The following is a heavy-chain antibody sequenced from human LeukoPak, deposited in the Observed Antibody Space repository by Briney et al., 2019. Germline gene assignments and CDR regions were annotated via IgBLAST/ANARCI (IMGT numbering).Heavy chain of an antibody. J-gene: IGHJ5*02. Sequence: SQTLFLTCTVSGDSISSGDYSWNWIRQHPEKGLEWMGYIHYSGNTYYNPSLKSRVTISLATSKNLFFLKLSSVIAADTAVYYCARSEVAIFGVAPNWFDPWGQGTLVTVSS. D-gene: IGHD3-3*02. CDR2: IHYSGNT. V-gene: IGHV4-31*03. CDR3: ARSEVAIFGVAPNWFDP. CDR1: GDSISSGDYS.